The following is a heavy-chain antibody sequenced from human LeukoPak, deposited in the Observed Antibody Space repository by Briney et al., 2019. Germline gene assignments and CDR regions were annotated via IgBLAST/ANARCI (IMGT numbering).Heavy chain of an antibody. V-gene: IGHV3-11*01. Sequence: GGSLRLSCAASGFTLGAYDMYWVRQAPGKGLECVSSISRSGGSTYYADSVKGRFTISRDNAKNSLYLQMNSLRAEDTAVYYCARDRRNYYDSSGRLFDPWGQGTLVTVSS. CDR3: ARDRRNYYDSSGRLFDP. J-gene: IGHJ5*02. CDR2: ISRSGGST. D-gene: IGHD3-22*01. CDR1: GFTLGAYD.